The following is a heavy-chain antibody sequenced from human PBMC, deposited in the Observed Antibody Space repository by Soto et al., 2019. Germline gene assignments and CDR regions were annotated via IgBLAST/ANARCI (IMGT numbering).Heavy chain of an antibody. CDR1: GGSISSSSYY. J-gene: IGHJ4*02. Sequence: SETLSLTCTVSGGSISSSSYYWGWIRQPPGKGLEWIGKINHSGSTYYNPSLKSRVTISVDTSKNQFSLKLRSVTAADTAVYYCARTYSSGWSPTGYWGQGTLVTVSS. CDR3: ARTYSSGWSPTGY. V-gene: IGHV4-39*01. D-gene: IGHD6-19*01. CDR2: INHSGST.